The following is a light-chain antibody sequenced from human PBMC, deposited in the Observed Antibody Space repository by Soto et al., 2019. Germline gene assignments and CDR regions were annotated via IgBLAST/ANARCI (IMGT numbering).Light chain of an antibody. Sequence: QSVLTQPPSASGTPGQRVTISCSGSSSNIGTNTVNWYQRLPGSAPKFLIYSNNQRPSGVPDRFSGSKSGTSASLAISGLQPDDEADYYCAAWDGSLNGVLFGGGTKLTVL. CDR2: SNN. V-gene: IGLV1-44*01. J-gene: IGLJ2*01. CDR3: AAWDGSLNGVL. CDR1: SSNIGTNT.